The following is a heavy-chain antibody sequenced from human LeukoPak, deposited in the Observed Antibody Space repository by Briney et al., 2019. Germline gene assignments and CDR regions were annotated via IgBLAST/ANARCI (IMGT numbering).Heavy chain of an antibody. D-gene: IGHD3-22*01. J-gene: IGHJ4*02. CDR1: RFTFSSYA. CDR2: ISGSGGST. V-gene: IGHV3-23*01. CDR3: YIHYYDTSAYKGY. Sequence: GGSLRLSCAASRFTFSSYAMSWVRQAPGKGLEWVSAISGSGGSTYYADSVKGRFTISRDNSKNTLYLQMNSLRAEDTAVYYCYIHYYDTSAYKGYWGQGTLVTVSS.